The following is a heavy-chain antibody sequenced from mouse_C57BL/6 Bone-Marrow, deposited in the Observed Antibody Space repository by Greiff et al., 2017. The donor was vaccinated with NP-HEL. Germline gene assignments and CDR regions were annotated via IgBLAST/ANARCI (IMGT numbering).Heavy chain of an antibody. CDR2: IDPSDSYT. J-gene: IGHJ4*01. CDR3: ARGITTVVPYYAMDY. Sequence: QVQLKQPGAELVMPGASVKLSCKASGYTFTSYWMHWVKQRPGQGLEWIGEIDPSDSYTNYNQKFKGKSTLTVDKSSSTAYMQLSSLTSEDSAVYYCARGITTVVPYYAMDYWGQGTSVTVSS. D-gene: IGHD1-1*01. CDR1: GYTFTSYW. V-gene: IGHV1-69*01.